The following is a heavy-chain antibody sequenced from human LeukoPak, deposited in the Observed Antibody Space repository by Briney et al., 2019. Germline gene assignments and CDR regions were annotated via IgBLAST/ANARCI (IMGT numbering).Heavy chain of an antibody. CDR1: GFTFSSYW. V-gene: IGHV3-74*01. D-gene: IGHD1-26*01. CDR2: IKSDGTST. J-gene: IGHJ4*02. Sequence: GGSLRLSCAASGFTFSSYWMHWVRQAPGKGLVWVSRIKSDGTSTDYADSVKGRFTISRDNAKNTLYLQTNSLRAEDTAVYYCARFPDSGNYLPFGLWGQGTLVTVSS. CDR3: ARFPDSGNYLPFGL.